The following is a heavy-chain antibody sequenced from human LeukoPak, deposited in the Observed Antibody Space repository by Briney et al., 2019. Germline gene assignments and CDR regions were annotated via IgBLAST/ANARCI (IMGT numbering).Heavy chain of an antibody. V-gene: IGHV3-13*01. CDR1: GFTFSSYD. D-gene: IGHD6-19*01. J-gene: IGHJ6*02. CDR3: ARAIYSSGFYYYGMDV. CDR2: IGTAGDT. Sequence: GGSLRLSCAASGFTFSSYDMHWVRHATGKGLEWVSAIGTAGDTYYPGSVKGRFTISRENAKNSLYLQMNSLRAGDTAVYYCARAIYSSGFYYYGMDVWGQGTTVTVSS.